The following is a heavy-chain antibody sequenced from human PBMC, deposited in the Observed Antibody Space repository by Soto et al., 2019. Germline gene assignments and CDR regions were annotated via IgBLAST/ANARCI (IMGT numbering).Heavy chain of an antibody. D-gene: IGHD3-10*01. CDR1: GFTFSIYW. Sequence: GGSLRLSCADSGFTFSIYWMSWVRQAPGKGLEWVANIKQDGNEKYYVDSVKGRFTISRDNAKNSLYLQMNSLRAEDTAVYYCARDIGMVRGVITPEGFDYWRQGTLVT. CDR2: IKQDGNEK. J-gene: IGHJ4*02. CDR3: ARDIGMVRGVITPEGFDY. V-gene: IGHV3-7*01.